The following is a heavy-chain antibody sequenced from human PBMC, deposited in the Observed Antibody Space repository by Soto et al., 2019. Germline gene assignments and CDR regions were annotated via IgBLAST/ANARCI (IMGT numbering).Heavy chain of an antibody. V-gene: IGHV4-31*03. J-gene: IGHJ4*02. Sequence: QVQLQESGPGLVKPSQTLSLTCTVSGGSISSGGYYWSWIRQHPGKGLEWIGYIYYSGSTYYNPSLTSRVTISVDTSKNQFSLKLSSVTAADTAVYYCAKYYDSSGYKYRAGDYFDYWGQGTLVTVSS. CDR3: AKYYDSSGYKYRAGDYFDY. CDR1: GGSISSGGYY. CDR2: IYYSGST. D-gene: IGHD3-22*01.